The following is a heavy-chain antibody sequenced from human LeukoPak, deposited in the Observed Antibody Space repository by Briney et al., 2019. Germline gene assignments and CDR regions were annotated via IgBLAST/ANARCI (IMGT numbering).Heavy chain of an antibody. CDR3: ARDDAGSYYVIDY. J-gene: IGHJ4*02. CDR1: GFSVISNY. V-gene: IGHV3-53*05. Sequence: GGSLRLSCAASGFSVISNYMSWVRQAPGKGLEWVSIVYTGGTTQFADSVKGRFTISRDNSKNTLDLQMNSLRGEETAVHYCARDDAGSYYVIDYWGQGTLVTVSS. D-gene: IGHD1-26*01. CDR2: VYTGGTT.